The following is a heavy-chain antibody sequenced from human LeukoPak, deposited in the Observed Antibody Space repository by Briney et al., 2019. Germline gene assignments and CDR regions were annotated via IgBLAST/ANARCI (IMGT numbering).Heavy chain of an antibody. D-gene: IGHD3-10*01. J-gene: IGHJ4*02. CDR1: GGSISSSSYY. CDR3: ASLPHTNYYGSGSYYNS. CDR2: IYYSGST. V-gene: IGHV4-39*01. Sequence: SETLSLTCTVSGGSISSSSYYWGWIRQPPGKGLEWIGSIYYSGSTYYNPSLKSRVTISVDTSKSQFSLKLSSVTAADTAVYYCASLPHTNYYGSGSYYNSWGQGTLVTVSS.